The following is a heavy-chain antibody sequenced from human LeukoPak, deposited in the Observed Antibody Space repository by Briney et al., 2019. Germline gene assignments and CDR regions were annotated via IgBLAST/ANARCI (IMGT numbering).Heavy chain of an antibody. J-gene: IGHJ4*02. CDR2: IGAYNGNT. CDR1: GYTFTSYD. CDR3: ARVGPIVGATSYFDY. V-gene: IGHV1-18*01. Sequence: ASVKVSCKASGYTFTSYDINWVRQAPGQGLEWMGWIGAYNGNTNYAQKLQGRVTMTTDTSTSTAYMELRSLRSDDTAVYYCARVGPIVGATSYFDYWGQGTLVTVSS. D-gene: IGHD1-26*01.